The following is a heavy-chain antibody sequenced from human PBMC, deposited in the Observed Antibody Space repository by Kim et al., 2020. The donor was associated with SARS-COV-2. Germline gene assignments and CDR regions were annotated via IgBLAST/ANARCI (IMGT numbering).Heavy chain of an antibody. CDR1: GGSISSSIW. CDR3: ARRTTVTPTTPFDY. Sequence: SETLSLTCAVSGGSISSSIWWSWVRQPPGKGLEWIGEIFHTGYTVYNPSLKSRVTISVDESKNQFSLNLTSVTAADTAVYSCARRTTVTPTTPFDYWGQGTLVTVSS. V-gene: IGHV4-4*02. D-gene: IGHD4-4*01. CDR2: IFHTGYT. J-gene: IGHJ4*02.